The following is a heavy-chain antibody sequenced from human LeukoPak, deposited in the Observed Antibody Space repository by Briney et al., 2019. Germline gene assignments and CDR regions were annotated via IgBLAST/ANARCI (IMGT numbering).Heavy chain of an antibody. CDR1: GFTFSSYG. Sequence: GGSLRLSCAASGFTFSSYGMSWVRQAPGKGLEWVSAISGSGGSTYYADSVKGRFTISRDNSKNTLYLQMNSLTAEDTAVYYCAKDRWSSFDYWGQGTLVTVSS. V-gene: IGHV3-23*01. CDR2: ISGSGGST. J-gene: IGHJ4*02. CDR3: AKDRWSSFDY. D-gene: IGHD1-26*01.